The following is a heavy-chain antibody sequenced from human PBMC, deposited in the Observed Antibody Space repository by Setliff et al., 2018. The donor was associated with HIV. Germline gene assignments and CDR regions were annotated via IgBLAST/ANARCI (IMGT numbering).Heavy chain of an antibody. D-gene: IGHD1-26*01. V-gene: IGHV4-39*01. CDR1: GGSIRSIDYF. CDR3: ATSEWELIDFDY. J-gene: IGHJ4*02. Sequence: SETLSLTCTVSGGSIRSIDYFWGWIRQPPGKGLEWLGNIGNIYYGGTTYYNPSLKGRITISVFTSSQQLSLTLTSVTAADTAVYFCATSEWELIDFDYWGQGTLVTVSS. CDR2: IYYGGTT.